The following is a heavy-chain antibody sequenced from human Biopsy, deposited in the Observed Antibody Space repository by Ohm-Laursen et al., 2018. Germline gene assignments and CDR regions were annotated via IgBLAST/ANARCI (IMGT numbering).Heavy chain of an antibody. CDR1: GGTFSNYA. J-gene: IGHJ6*01. D-gene: IGHD2-2*01. CDR2: IIPVSDTA. Sequence: SVKASCKASGGTFSNYAISWVRQAPGQGLEWLGGIIPVSDTANYAQKFQGRVTITADKPTSTAYMELSSLRSEDTALYYCASSSYCGRTTCYQNYGMDVWGQGTTVTVSS. V-gene: IGHV1-69*06. CDR3: ASSSYCGRTTCYQNYGMDV.